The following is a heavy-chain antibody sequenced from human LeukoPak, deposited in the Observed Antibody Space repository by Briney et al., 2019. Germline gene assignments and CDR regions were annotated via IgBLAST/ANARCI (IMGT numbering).Heavy chain of an antibody. CDR3: ARSLLWFGELLNYFDY. D-gene: IGHD3-10*01. CDR2: ISSSGSTI. CDR1: GFTFSSYE. J-gene: IGHJ4*02. Sequence: GGSLRLSCAASGFTFSSYEMNWVRQAPGKGREWVSYISSSGSTIYYADSVKGRFTISRDNAKNSLYLQMNSLRAEDTAVYYCARSLLWFGELLNYFDYWGQGTLVTVSS. V-gene: IGHV3-48*03.